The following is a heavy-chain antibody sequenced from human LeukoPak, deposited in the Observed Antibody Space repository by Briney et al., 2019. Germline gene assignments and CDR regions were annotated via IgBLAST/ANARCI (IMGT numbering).Heavy chain of an antibody. J-gene: IGHJ5*02. CDR3: ATYGPGYNWLYA. CDR2: IHPISGDT. Sequence: ASVTVSCKASEYSFIYYIQWVRQAPGQGLEWIGWIHPISGDTTYAQRFQGRITVTRDASISTAYLDLRSLRSDDTAIYYCATYGPGYNWLYAWGQGTLVTVSS. D-gene: IGHD3-10*01. CDR1: EYSFIYY. V-gene: IGHV1-2*02.